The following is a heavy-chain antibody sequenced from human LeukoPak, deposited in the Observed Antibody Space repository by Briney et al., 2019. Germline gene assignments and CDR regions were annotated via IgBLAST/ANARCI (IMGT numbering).Heavy chain of an antibody. V-gene: IGHV4-34*01. Sequence: PSETLSLTCAVYGGSFSGYYWSWIRQPPGKGLEWIGEINHSGSTNYNPSLKSRVTISVDTSKNQFSLKLSSVTAADTAVYYCARRRIQLWTNAFDIWGQGTMVTVSS. D-gene: IGHD5-18*01. CDR1: GGSFSGYY. J-gene: IGHJ3*02. CDR3: ARRRIQLWTNAFDI. CDR2: INHSGST.